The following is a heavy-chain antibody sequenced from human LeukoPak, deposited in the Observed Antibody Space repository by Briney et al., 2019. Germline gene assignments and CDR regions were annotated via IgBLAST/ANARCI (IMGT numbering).Heavy chain of an antibody. CDR2: INPNSGGT. Sequence: ASVKVSCKASGYTFTGYYMHWVRQAPGQGLEWMGRINPNSGGTNYAQKFQGRVTMTMDTSISTAYMELSRLRSDDTAVYYCARDMSPENSQIDYWGQGTLVTVSS. V-gene: IGHV1-2*06. CDR1: GYTFTGYY. CDR3: ARDMSPENSQIDY. J-gene: IGHJ4*02. D-gene: IGHD3-10*02.